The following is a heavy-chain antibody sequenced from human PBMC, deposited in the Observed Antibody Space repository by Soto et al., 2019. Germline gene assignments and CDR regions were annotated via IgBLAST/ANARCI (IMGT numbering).Heavy chain of an antibody. J-gene: IGHJ3*02. CDR2: ISTIVGYT. CDR1: GITSSNYG. CDR3: TRDPLAVAATWYAFDI. D-gene: IGHD2-15*01. Sequence: GGSLRLSCAASGITSSNYGMSWVRQAPGKGLEWVSSISTIVGYTYAASVKGRFTISRYDSKSIAYLQMNSLKTEDTAVYYCTRDPLAVAATWYAFDIWGQGTMVTVSS. V-gene: IGHV3-49*04.